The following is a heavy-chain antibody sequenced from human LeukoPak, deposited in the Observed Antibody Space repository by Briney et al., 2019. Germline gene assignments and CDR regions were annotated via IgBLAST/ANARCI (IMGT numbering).Heavy chain of an antibody. CDR2: INPNSGGT. Sequence: ASVKVSCKASGYAFTGYYMHWVRQAPGQGLEWMGWINPNSGGTNYAQMFQGRVTMTRDTSISTAYMELSRLRSDDTAVYYCARVPIVVVPAAMDPDWWFDPWGQGTLVTVSS. V-gene: IGHV1-2*02. CDR3: ARVPIVVVPAAMDPDWWFDP. D-gene: IGHD2-2*01. J-gene: IGHJ5*02. CDR1: GYAFTGYY.